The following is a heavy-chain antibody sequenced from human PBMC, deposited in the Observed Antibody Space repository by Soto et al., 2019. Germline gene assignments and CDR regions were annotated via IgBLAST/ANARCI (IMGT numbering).Heavy chain of an antibody. D-gene: IGHD3-10*01. CDR2: ISSSSSYI. V-gene: IGHV3-21*01. CDR1: GFTFSSYS. Sequence: EVQLVESGGGLVKPGGSLRLSCAASGFTFSSYSMNWVRQAPGKGLEWVSSISSSSSYIYYADSVKGRFTISRDNAKNSLYLQMNSLRAEDTAVYYGARGRTGGRGSGFDYWGQGTLVTVSS. J-gene: IGHJ4*02. CDR3: ARGRTGGRGSGFDY.